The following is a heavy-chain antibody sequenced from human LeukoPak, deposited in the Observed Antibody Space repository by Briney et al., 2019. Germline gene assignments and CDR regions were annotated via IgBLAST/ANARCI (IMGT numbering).Heavy chain of an antibody. J-gene: IGHJ4*02. V-gene: IGHV4-31*03. CDR2: IYSSGTT. CDR3: ARDVTGGSYFDY. CDR1: GGSISSGGYY. D-gene: IGHD1-26*01. Sequence: SGTLSLTCTVSGGSISSGGYYWSWIRQLPGKGLDWIGYIYSSGTTYYNPSLKSRVTVSVDTSKNQFSLKLISVTAADTAVYYCARDVTGGSYFDYWGQGTLVTVSS.